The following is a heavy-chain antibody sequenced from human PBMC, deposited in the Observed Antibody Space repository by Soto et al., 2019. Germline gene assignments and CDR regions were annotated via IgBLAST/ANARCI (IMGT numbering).Heavy chain of an antibody. Sequence: EASVKVSCKVSGYTLTELSMHWVRQAPGKGLEWMGGFDPEDGETIYAQKFQGRVTMTEDTSTDTAYMKLSSLRSEDTAVYYCATAKSVYCSGGSCYYFDYWGQGTLVTAPQ. CDR1: GYTLTELS. V-gene: IGHV1-24*01. CDR3: ATAKSVYCSGGSCYYFDY. J-gene: IGHJ4*02. D-gene: IGHD2-15*01. CDR2: FDPEDGET.